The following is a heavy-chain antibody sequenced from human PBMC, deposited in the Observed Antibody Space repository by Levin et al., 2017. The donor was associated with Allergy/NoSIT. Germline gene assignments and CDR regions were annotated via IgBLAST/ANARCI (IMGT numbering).Heavy chain of an antibody. CDR1: GYTFTSYG. V-gene: IGHV1-18*01. CDR2: ISAYNGNT. CDR3: ARERSGVISPGFDY. Sequence: GESLKISCKASGYTFTSYGISWVRQAPGQGLEWMGWISAYNGNTNYAQKLQGRVTMTTDTSTSTAYMELRSLRSDDTAVYYCARERSGVISPGFDYWGQGTLVTVSS. J-gene: IGHJ4*02. D-gene: IGHD3-10*01.